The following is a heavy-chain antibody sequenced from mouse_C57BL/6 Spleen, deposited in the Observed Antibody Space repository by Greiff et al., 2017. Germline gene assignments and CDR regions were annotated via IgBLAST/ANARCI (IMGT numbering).Heavy chain of an antibody. V-gene: IGHV1-39*01. CDR3: AREGIPIYYEYGWGADY. CDR2: INPNYGTT. CDR1: GYSFTDYN. J-gene: IGHJ4*01. Sequence: VQLQQSGPELVKPGASVKISCKASGYSFTDYNMNWVKQSNGKSLEWIGVINPNYGTTSYNQKFKGKATLTVDQSSSTAYMQLNSLTSEDSAVYYCAREGIPIYYEYGWGADYWGQGTSVTVSS. D-gene: IGHD2-4*01.